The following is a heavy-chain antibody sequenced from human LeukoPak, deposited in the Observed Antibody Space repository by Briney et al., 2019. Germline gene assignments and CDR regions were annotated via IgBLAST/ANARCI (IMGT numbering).Heavy chain of an antibody. J-gene: IGHJ4*02. CDR3: AKYLGGYFDY. CDR1: GFTFSSYE. CDR2: IYSGGST. D-gene: IGHD3-16*01. Sequence: QSGGSLRLSCAASGFTFSSYEMNWVRQAPGKGLEWVSVIYSGGSTYYADSVKGRFTISRHNSKNTLYLQMNSLRAEDTAVYYCAKYLGGYFDYWGQGTLVTVSS. V-gene: IGHV3-53*04.